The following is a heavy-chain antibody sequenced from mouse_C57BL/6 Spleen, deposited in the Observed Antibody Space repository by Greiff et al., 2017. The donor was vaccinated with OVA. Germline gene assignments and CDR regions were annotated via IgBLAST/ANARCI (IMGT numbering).Heavy chain of an antibody. CDR3: TRGDDYDGWFAY. CDR2: IDPEDGKT. J-gene: IGHJ3*01. CDR1: GFNIKDYY. V-gene: IGHV14-2*01. Sequence: EVQLQESGAELVKPGASVKLSCTASGFNIKDYYMQWVKQRTEQGLEWIGRIDPEDGKTKYAPKFQGKATITADTSSNTAYLQLSSLTSEDPAVYYCTRGDDYDGWFAYWGQGTLVTVSA. D-gene: IGHD2-4*01.